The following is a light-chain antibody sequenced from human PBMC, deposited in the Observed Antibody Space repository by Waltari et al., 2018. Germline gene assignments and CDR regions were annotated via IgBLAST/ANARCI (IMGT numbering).Light chain of an antibody. V-gene: IGLV2-8*01. CDR2: EVN. CDR3: SSHAGDNNWTV. J-gene: IGLJ2*01. CDR1: SGDVGAYNY. Sequence: QSALTQPPSASGSPGQSVPISCTGTSGDVGAYNYVSWYQQHPGKAPKLLIYEVNKRPSGVPARFSGSKSGNTASLTVSGLQADDEADYYCSSHAGDNNWTVFAGGTKLTVL.